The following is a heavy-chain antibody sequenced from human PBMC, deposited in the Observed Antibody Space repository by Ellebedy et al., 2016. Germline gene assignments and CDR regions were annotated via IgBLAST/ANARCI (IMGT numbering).Heavy chain of an antibody. D-gene: IGHD1-26*01. CDR3: ARPIVGATGGGDYYYDGMDV. CDR2: ISGYTGMP. J-gene: IGHJ6*02. Sequence: ASVTVSCXASGYTFTNYGISWVRQAPGQVLEWMGWISGYTGMPNYAQKFQGGVTMTTDTSTSTAYMELRSLRTDDAAVYFCARPIVGATGGGDYYYDGMDVWGQGTTVTVSS. CDR1: GYTFTNYG. V-gene: IGHV1-18*04.